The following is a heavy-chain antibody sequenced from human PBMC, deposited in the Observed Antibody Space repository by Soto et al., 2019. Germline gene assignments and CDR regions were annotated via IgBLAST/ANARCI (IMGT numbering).Heavy chain of an antibody. J-gene: IGHJ4*02. V-gene: IGHV3-23*01. CDR1: GFNFKKFA. Sequence: EVQLLESGGGVVQPGGSLRLSCEASGFNFKKFAMGWVRQAPGEGLEWVSGIICCGGSTSYADSVKGRFTLARDDSKNTLSLHLNSLRFEDTARYFCAKADGEQWLIPHLDNWGQGTLVTVS. CDR3: AKADGEQWLIPHLDN. CDR2: IICCGGST. D-gene: IGHD6-19*01.